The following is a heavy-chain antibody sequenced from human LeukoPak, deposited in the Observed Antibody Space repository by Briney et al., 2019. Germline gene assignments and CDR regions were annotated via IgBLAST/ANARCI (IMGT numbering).Heavy chain of an antibody. V-gene: IGHV4-59*08. J-gene: IGHJ3*02. CDR1: GASIRSYY. Sequence: NPSETLSLTCTVSGASIRSYYWSWVRQPPGKGLEWIGYIYYSGSTYYNPSLKSRVTISVDTSKNQFSLKLSSVTAADTAVYYCARFSGGYSYSDFSLDAFDIWGQGTMVTVSS. D-gene: IGHD5-18*01. CDR2: IYYSGST. CDR3: ARFSGGYSYSDFSLDAFDI.